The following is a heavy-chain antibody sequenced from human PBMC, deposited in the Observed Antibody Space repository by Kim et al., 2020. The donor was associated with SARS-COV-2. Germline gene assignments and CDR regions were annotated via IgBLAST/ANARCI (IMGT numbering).Heavy chain of an antibody. D-gene: IGHD3-10*01. CDR2: INPNSGGT. CDR1: GYTFTGYY. V-gene: IGHV1-2*02. J-gene: IGHJ4*02. Sequence: ASVKVSCKASGYTFTGYYMHWVRQAPGQGLEWMGWINPNSGGTNYAQKFQGRVTMTRDTSISTAYMELSRLRSDDTAVYYCARDLSTMVRGVIMKSYWGQGTLVTVSS. CDR3: ARDLSTMVRGVIMKSY.